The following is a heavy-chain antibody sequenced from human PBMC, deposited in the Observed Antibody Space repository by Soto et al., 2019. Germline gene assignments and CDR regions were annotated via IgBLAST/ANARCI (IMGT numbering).Heavy chain of an antibody. CDR1: GFTVSSYG. CDR2: ISRDGRTK. Sequence: QVQLVESGGGVVQPGGSLRLSCAASGFTVSSYGMHWVRQAPGKGLEWVVVISRDGRTKYYADSVKGRFAISKDNSRNTLFLEMNSLRGDDMAVYYCTGEVASGYWGQGTLVTVSS. CDR3: TGEVASGY. D-gene: IGHD2-8*02. V-gene: IGHV3-30*03. J-gene: IGHJ4*02.